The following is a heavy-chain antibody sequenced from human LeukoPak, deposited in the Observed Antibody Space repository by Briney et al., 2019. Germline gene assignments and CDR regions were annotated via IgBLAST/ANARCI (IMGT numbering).Heavy chain of an antibody. Sequence: RASVKVSCKASGYTFTSYAMHWVRQAPGQRLEWMGWINAGNGNTKYSQKFQGRVTITRDTSASTAYMELSSLRSEDTAVYYCARAGRTTVTHFDYWGQGTLVTVSS. CDR2: INAGNGNT. D-gene: IGHD4-17*01. CDR1: GYTFTSYA. CDR3: ARAGRTTVTHFDY. J-gene: IGHJ4*02. V-gene: IGHV1-3*01.